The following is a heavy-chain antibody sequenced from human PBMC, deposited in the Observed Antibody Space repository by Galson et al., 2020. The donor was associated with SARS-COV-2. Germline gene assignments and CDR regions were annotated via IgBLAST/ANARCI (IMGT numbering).Heavy chain of an antibody. CDR3: ARTSGGTDAFDN. V-gene: IGHV4-31*03. D-gene: IGHD1-1*01. Sequence: SETLSLTCTVSGGSISSGGYYWSWIRQHPGKGLEWIGYIYYSGSTYYNPSLKSRVTISVDTSKNQFSLKLSSVTAADTAVYYCARTSGGTDAFDNWGQGTMVTVSS. J-gene: IGHJ3*02. CDR2: IYYSGST. CDR1: GGSISSGGYY.